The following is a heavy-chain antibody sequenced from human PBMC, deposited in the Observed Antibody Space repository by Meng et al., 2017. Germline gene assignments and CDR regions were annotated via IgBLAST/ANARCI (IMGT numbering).Heavy chain of an antibody. V-gene: IGHV7-4-1*02. J-gene: IGHJ4*02. CDR1: VYTFTSYA. CDR2: INTNTGNP. CDR3: ARACSPPSSSSSFHDY. Sequence: QGQLVQSGFELKKRGASVKVSCKATVYTFTSYAMNWVRQAPGQGLEWMGWINTNTGNPTYAQGFTGRFVFSLDTSVSTAYLQVSSLKAEDTAVYYCARACSPPSSSSSFHDYWGQGTLVTVSS. D-gene: IGHD6-6*01.